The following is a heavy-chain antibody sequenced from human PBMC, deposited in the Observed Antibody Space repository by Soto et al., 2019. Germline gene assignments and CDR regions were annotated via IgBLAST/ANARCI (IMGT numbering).Heavy chain of an antibody. V-gene: IGHV3-33*06. CDR3: AKDVNQYPRLYGMDV. J-gene: IGHJ6*02. Sequence: QPGGSLRLSCAASGFTFSTSVMLWVRRAPGKGLEWVAVIWYDGGSKFYADSVKGRFTISRDNSKNTLYLQMNSLRAEDTAVYYCAKDVNQYPRLYGMDVWGQGTTVTVSS. CDR1: GFTFSTSV. CDR2: IWYDGGSK. D-gene: IGHD2-2*01.